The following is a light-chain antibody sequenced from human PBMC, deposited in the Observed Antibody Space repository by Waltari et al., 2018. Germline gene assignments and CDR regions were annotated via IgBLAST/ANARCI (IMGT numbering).Light chain of an antibody. CDR3: ATWDGSLNGPYV. CDR1: SSNIGTNT. V-gene: IGLV1-44*01. CDR2: NTN. J-gene: IGLJ1*01. Sequence: VLTQPPSASGTPGQRVTISCSGSSSNIGTNTVTWYQHPPGTAPKLLMYNTNQRPSGVPDLFAGSKSGTSASLAISGLQSEDEADYYCATWDGSLNGPYVFGTGTKVTVL.